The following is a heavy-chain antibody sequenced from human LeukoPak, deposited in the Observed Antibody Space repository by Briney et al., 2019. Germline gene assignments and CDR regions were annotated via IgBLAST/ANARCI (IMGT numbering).Heavy chain of an antibody. Sequence: GGSLRLSCAASGFTFKLYWMHWVRQVPGRGPVWVSRINHDGSDTIYADSVRGRFTISRDDAKNTLYLQMNSLRAEDTAVYYCTRGVGGDSRFDPWGQGTLVTVSS. CDR2: INHDGSDT. J-gene: IGHJ5*02. CDR1: GFTFKLYW. CDR3: TRGVGGDSRFDP. D-gene: IGHD1-26*01. V-gene: IGHV3-74*01.